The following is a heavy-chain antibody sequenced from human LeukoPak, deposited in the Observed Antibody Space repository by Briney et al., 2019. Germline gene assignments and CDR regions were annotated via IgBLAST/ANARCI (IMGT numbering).Heavy chain of an antibody. J-gene: IGHJ4*02. V-gene: IGHV3-49*03. Sequence: PGGSLRLSCTASGFTFRDYATSWIRHAPGKGLGWVGFIRSKAYGETPDYAASVKGRSTISRDDSKAIAYLQLNSPKTEDTAVYHCTRDRGAYNLYDYWGQGTLVTVSS. CDR3: TRDRGAYNLYDY. CDR2: IRSKAYGETP. D-gene: IGHD1-1*01. CDR1: GFTFRDYA.